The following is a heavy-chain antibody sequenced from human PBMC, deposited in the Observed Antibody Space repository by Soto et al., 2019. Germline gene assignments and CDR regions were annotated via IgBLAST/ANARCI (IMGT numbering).Heavy chain of an antibody. CDR2: ISAYNGNT. J-gene: IGHJ4*02. CDR1: GYTFTSYG. Sequence: QVQLVQSGAEVKKPGASVKVSCKASGYTFTSYGISWVRQAPGQGLEWMGWISAYNGNTKYAQKLHGRVTMTTDTSTTTAYTPPRRLRSHDTALYYCTRVPNSFDYWAQAPLFTVSS. CDR3: TRVPNSFDY. V-gene: IGHV1-18*01.